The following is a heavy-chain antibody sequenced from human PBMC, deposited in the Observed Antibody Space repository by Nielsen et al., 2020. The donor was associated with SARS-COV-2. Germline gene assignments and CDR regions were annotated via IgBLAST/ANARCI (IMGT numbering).Heavy chain of an antibody. Sequence: SETLSLTCAVSGGSVSSNDWWTWVRQSPGKGLEWIGEVSHSGSTNYNPSLKSRVTLSMDKSRRHFSLRLASVSAADTAVYFCARGHLVVVPSPLLGLGPFFYSFCLDVWGKGTTVIVSS. CDR3: ARGHLVVVPSPLLGLGPFFYSFCLDV. J-gene: IGHJ6*03. V-gene: IGHV4-4*02. D-gene: IGHD2-21*01. CDR2: VSHSGST. CDR1: GGSVSSNDW.